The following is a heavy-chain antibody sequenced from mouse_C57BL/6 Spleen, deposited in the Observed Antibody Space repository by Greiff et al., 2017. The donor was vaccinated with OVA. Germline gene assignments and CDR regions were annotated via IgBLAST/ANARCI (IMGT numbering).Heavy chain of an antibody. CDR1: GYSITSGYY. J-gene: IGHJ1*03. V-gene: IGHV3-6*01. Sequence: EESGPGLVKPSQSLSLTCSVTGYSITSGYYWNWIRQFPGNKLEWMGYISYDGSNNYNPSLKNRISITRDTSKNQFFLKLNSVTTEDTATYYCARRRGYEYFDVWGTGTTVTVSS. D-gene: IGHD2-3*01. CDR3: ARRRGYEYFDV. CDR2: ISYDGSN.